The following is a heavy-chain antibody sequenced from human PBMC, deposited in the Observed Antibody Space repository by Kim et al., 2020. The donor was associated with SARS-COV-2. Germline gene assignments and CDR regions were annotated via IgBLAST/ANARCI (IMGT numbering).Heavy chain of an antibody. CDR2: IYYSGST. CDR1: GGSISSGGYY. V-gene: IGHV4-31*03. J-gene: IGHJ4*02. CDR3: ARGGLYGSGCTNFDY. Sequence: SETLSLTCTVSGGSISSGGYYWSWIRQHPGKGLEWIGYIYYSGSTYYNPSLKSRVTISVDTSKNQFSLKLSSVTAADTAVYYCARGGLYGSGCTNFDYWGQGTLVTVSS. D-gene: IGHD3-10*01.